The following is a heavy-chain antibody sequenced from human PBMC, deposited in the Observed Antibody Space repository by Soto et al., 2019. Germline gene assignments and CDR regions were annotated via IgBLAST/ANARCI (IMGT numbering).Heavy chain of an antibody. V-gene: IGHV2-5*02. D-gene: IGHD6-19*01. J-gene: IGHJ6*02. Sequence: QITLKESGPTLVKPTQTLTLTCTFSGFSLSTSGVGVGWIRQPPGKALEWLALIYWDDDKRYSPSLKSRLTITKDTSKNRVVLTMTNMDPVDTATYYCAHSPKCIAVAGCIYGMDVWGQGTTVTVSS. CDR2: IYWDDDK. CDR3: AHSPKCIAVAGCIYGMDV. CDR1: GFSLSTSGVG.